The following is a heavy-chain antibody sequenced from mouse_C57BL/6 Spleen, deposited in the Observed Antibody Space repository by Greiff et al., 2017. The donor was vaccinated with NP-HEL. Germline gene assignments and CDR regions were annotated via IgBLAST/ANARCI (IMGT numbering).Heavy chain of an antibody. CDR3: ARIRITTAYGMDY. Sequence: VQLQQSGPELVKPGASVKIPCKASGYTFTDYNMDWVKQSHGKSLEWIGDINPNNGGTIYNQKFKGKATLTVDKSSSTAYMELRSLTSEDTAVYDCARIRITTAYGMDYWGQRTSVTVSS. J-gene: IGHJ4*01. D-gene: IGHD1-2*01. CDR2: INPNNGGT. V-gene: IGHV1-18*01. CDR1: GYTFTDYN.